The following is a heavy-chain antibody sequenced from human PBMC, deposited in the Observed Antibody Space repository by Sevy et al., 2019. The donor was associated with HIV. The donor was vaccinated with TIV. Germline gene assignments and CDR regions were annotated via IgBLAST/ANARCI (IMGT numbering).Heavy chain of an antibody. CDR3: AKEIGELPVA. CDR1: GFTFSSYG. CDR2: ISYYGSNK. Sequence: GGSLRLSCAASGFTFSSYGMHWVRQAPGKGLEWVAVISYYGSNKYYADSVKGRFTISRDNSKNTLYLQMNSLRAEDTAVYYCAKEIGELPVAWGQGTLVTVSS. D-gene: IGHD3-10*01. V-gene: IGHV3-30*18. J-gene: IGHJ4*02.